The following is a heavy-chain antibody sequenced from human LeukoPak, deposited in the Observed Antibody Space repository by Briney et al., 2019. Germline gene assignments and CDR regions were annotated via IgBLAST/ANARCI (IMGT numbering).Heavy chain of an antibody. Sequence: GGSLRLSCAASGFTFSSYAMSWVRQAPGKGLEWVSAISGSGGSTYYADSVKGRFTISRDNSKNTLYLQMNSLRAEDTAVYYCARGYFDWLLLNYYYYYGMDVWGQGTTVTVSS. CDR1: GFTFSSYA. V-gene: IGHV3-23*01. CDR3: ARGYFDWLLLNYYYYYGMDV. D-gene: IGHD3-9*01. CDR2: ISGSGGST. J-gene: IGHJ6*02.